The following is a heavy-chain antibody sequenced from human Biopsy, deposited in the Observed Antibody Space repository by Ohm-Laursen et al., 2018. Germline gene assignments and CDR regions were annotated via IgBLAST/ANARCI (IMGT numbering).Heavy chain of an antibody. CDR3: VGGQRGPPIGVTVPGDAFDL. V-gene: IGHV1-69*01. CDR2: RIPYFNTI. CDR1: GYSFSTYD. D-gene: IGHD2/OR15-2a*01. J-gene: IGHJ3*01. Sequence: VSSVKVSCKASGYSFSTYDVNWVRQAPGQGLEWMGGRIPYFNTIYYARNFQDRAVITADRSARTTDMQLSGLRPDDTAVYYCVGGQRGPPIGVTVPGDAFDLWGPGTMVTVSP.